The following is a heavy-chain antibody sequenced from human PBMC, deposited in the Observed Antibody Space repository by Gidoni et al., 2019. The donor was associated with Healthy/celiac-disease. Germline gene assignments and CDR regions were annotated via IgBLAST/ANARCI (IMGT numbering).Heavy chain of an antibody. J-gene: IGHJ4*02. V-gene: IGHV4-31*03. CDR2: IYYSGST. CDR1: GGSISSGGYY. D-gene: IGHD5-12*01. CDR3: ARSEMGLRYFDY. Sequence: QVQLQESGQGLVKPSQTLSLTCTVSGGSISSGGYYWSWIRQHPGKGLEWIGYIYYSGSTYYNPSLKSRVTISVDTSKNQFSLNLRSVTAADTAVYYCARSEMGLRYFDYWGQGTLVTVSS.